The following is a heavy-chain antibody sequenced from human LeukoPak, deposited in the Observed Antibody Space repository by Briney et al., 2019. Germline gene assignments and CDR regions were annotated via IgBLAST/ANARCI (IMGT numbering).Heavy chain of an antibody. J-gene: IGHJ3*02. CDR3: ARDSGYSHRAFDI. CDR1: GDSINRSRYY. Sequence: SETLSLTCTVSGDSINRSRYYWGWIHQPPGKGLEWIGNIYYSGGTYYNPSLKSRVTISVDTSKNQFSLRLSSVTAADTAVYYCARDSGYSHRAFDIWGQGTMVTVSS. CDR2: IYYSGGT. D-gene: IGHD5-24*01. V-gene: IGHV4-39*07.